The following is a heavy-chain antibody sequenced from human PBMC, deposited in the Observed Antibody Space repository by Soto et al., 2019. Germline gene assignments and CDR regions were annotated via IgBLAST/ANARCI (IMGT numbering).Heavy chain of an antibody. Sequence: GASVKVSCKASGGTFSSYTISWVRQAPGQGLEWMGRIIPILGIANYAQKFQGRVTITADKSTSTAYMELSSLRSEDTAVYYCARESGPTPFDPWGQGTLVTVSS. CDR3: ARESGPTPFDP. CDR1: GGTFSSYT. CDR2: IIPILGIA. V-gene: IGHV1-69*04. J-gene: IGHJ5*02.